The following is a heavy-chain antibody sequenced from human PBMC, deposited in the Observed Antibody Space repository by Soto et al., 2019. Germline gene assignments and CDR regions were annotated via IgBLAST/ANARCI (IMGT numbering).Heavy chain of an antibody. Sequence: EVQLLESGGDLVQPGGSLRLSCAASGFTFSHYAMSWVRQAPGKGLEWVSTIAADGGSTYYGDSVKGRFSISRDNSKNTLFLQLNSLRADDSAVYYCARKYHFGSGSYLYYFDYWGQGGLVTVSS. J-gene: IGHJ4*02. CDR2: IAADGGST. V-gene: IGHV3-23*01. CDR1: GFTFSHYA. D-gene: IGHD3-10*01. CDR3: ARKYHFGSGSYLYYFDY.